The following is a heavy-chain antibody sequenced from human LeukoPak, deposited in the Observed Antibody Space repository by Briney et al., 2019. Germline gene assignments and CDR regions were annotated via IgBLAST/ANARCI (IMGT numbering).Heavy chain of an antibody. CDR3: ARMLWGHLWFKYFAN. V-gene: IGHV3-30*03. Sequence: LVKSGGGVVQPGRSLRLSCAASGFTFSSYGMYWVRQAPGKGLEWVAVISSDESERYYADSVKRRFTISRDNSKNTLCLQMNSLRAEDTAVYYCARMLWGHLWFKYFANWGQGTLVTVSS. D-gene: IGHD3-10*01. J-gene: IGHJ4*02. CDR1: GFTFSSYG. CDR2: ISSDESER.